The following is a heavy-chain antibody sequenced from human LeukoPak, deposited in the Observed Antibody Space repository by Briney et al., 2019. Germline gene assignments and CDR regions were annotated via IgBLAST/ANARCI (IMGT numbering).Heavy chain of an antibody. V-gene: IGHV3-23*01. CDR2: IGDSGGST. CDR1: GFTLGPM. CDR3: AKYRGFGDSYDS. J-gene: IGHJ4*02. D-gene: IGHD3-10*01. Sequence: GGSLRLSCAASGFTLGPMSWLRQAPGKGLEWVSTIGDSGGSTYYADSVKGRFTISRDNSKNTLYLQMNSLRAEDSAVYYCAKYRGFGDSYDSWGQGTLVTVSS.